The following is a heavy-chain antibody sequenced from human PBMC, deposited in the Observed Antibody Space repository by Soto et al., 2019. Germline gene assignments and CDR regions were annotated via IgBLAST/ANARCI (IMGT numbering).Heavy chain of an antibody. CDR1: GGSIGSYY. CDR2: IYYSGST. CDR3: ARSVAAQRRHLHFDHKNNWFDP. V-gene: IGHV4-59*01. D-gene: IGHD2-15*01. J-gene: IGHJ5*02. Sequence: SETLCLTCTVSGGSIGSYYWSWIRQPPGKGLEWIGYIYYSGSTNYNPSLKSRVTISVDTSKNQFSLKLSSVTAADTAVYYCARSVAAQRRHLHFDHKNNWFDPWGQGTLVTVSS.